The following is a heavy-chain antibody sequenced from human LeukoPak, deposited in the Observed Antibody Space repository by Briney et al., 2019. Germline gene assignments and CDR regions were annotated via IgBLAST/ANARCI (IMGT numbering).Heavy chain of an antibody. D-gene: IGHD3-22*01. J-gene: IGHJ3*02. CDR1: GYTFTSYG. V-gene: IGHV1-18*01. CDR2: ISAYNGNT. CDR3: ARGPSYYYDSSGYSLPVAFDI. Sequence: ASVKVSCKASGYTFTSYGISWVRQAPGQGLEWMGWISAYNGNTNYAQKLQGRVTMTTDTSTSTAYMELRSLRSDDTAVYYCARGPSYYYDSSGYSLPVAFDIWAKGQWSPSLQ.